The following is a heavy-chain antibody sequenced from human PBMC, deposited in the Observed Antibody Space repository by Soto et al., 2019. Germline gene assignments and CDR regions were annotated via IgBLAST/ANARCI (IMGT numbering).Heavy chain of an antibody. CDR3: ARFPVLLEWPYYYYMDV. V-gene: IGHV3-21*01. Sequence: GGSLRLSCAASGFTFSSYSMNWVRQAPGKGLEWVSSISSSSSYIYYADSVKGRFTISRDNAKNSLYLQMNSLRAEDTAVYYCARFPVLLEWPYYYYMDVWGKGTKVTVSS. D-gene: IGHD3-3*01. CDR2: ISSSSSYI. J-gene: IGHJ6*03. CDR1: GFTFSSYS.